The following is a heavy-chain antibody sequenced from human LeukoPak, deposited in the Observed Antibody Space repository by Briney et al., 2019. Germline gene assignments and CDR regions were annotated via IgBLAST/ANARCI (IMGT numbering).Heavy chain of an antibody. V-gene: IGHV4-4*08. D-gene: IGHD3-22*01. Sequence: SETLSLTCTVSGGSIFSYYFNWIRQPPGKGLEWIGYIYSNGITNYNPSLRSRGTISIATSKNQCSLRLRSVTAADTAIYYCARRAYYDTSGYYPASGYFDLWGRGTLVTVSS. J-gene: IGHJ2*01. CDR1: GGSIFSYY. CDR3: ARRAYYDTSGYYPASGYFDL. CDR2: IYSNGIT.